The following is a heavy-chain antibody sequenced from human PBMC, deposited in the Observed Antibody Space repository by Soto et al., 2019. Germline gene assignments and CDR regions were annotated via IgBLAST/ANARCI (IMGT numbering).Heavy chain of an antibody. V-gene: IGHV4-31*03. CDR2: IYYSGST. Sequence: TLSLTCTVSGGSISSGDYYWSWIRQHPGKGLEWIGYIYYSGSTYYNPSLKSRVTISVDTSKNQFSLKLSSVTAADTAVYYCARYYDSSGWFDYWGQGTLVTVSS. CDR1: GGSISSGDYY. D-gene: IGHD3-22*01. J-gene: IGHJ4*02. CDR3: ARYYDSSGWFDY.